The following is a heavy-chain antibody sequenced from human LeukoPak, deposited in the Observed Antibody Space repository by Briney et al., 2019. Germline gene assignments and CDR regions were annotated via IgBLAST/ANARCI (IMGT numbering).Heavy chain of an antibody. J-gene: IGHJ4*02. CDR1: GFTFSNYA. D-gene: IGHD1-14*01. V-gene: IGHV3-66*01. CDR2: IYSGGST. Sequence: GGSLRLSCAASGFTFSNYAMSWVCQAPGKGLEWVSVIYSGGSTYYADSVKGRFTISRDNSKNTLYLQMNSLRAEDTAVYYCVRTGDYWGQGTLVTVSS. CDR3: VRTGDY.